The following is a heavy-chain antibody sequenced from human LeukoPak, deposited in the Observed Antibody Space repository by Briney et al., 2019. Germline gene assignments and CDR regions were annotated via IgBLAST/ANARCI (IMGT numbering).Heavy chain of an antibody. CDR1: GFSLSTSGMC. V-gene: IGHV2-70*11. Sequence: RMSGPTLVNPTQTLTLTCTFSGFSLSTSGMCVSWIRQPPGKALEWLARIDWDDDKYYSTSLKTRLTISKDTSKNQVVLTMTNMDPVDTATYYCARVQLQTGTGTEDYWGQGTLVTVSS. D-gene: IGHD1/OR15-1a*01. J-gene: IGHJ4*02. CDR2: IDWDDDK. CDR3: ARVQLQTGTGTEDY.